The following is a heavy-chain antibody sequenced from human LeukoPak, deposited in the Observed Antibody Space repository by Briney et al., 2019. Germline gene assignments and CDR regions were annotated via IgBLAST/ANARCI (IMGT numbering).Heavy chain of an antibody. J-gene: IGHJ4*02. CDR2: IYYSGST. CDR3: ARVSYDILTGYLTYYFDY. Sequence: SETLSLTCTVSGGSISSYYWSWIRQPPGKGLEWIGYIYYSGSTNYNPSLKSRATISVDTSKNQFSLKLSSVTAADTAVYYCARVSYDILTGYLTYYFDYWGQGTLVTVSS. V-gene: IGHV4-59*01. CDR1: GGSISSYY. D-gene: IGHD3-9*01.